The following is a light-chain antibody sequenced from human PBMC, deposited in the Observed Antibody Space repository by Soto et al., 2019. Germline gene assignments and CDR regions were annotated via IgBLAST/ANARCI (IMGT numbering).Light chain of an antibody. CDR1: NIASKD. J-gene: IGLJ3*02. V-gene: IGLV3-21*02. CDR3: LLYFGASRLGV. Sequence: SYELAQPPSVSAAPGQTASITCGGSNIASKDVHWYQQKPGQAPVLVVYDDSDRPSGIPERFSGSNSGITATLTISRVEAGDEADYYCLLYFGASRLGVFGGGTKLTVL. CDR2: DDS.